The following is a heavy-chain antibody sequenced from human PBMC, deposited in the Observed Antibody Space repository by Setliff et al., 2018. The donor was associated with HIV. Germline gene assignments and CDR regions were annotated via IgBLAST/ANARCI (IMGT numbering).Heavy chain of an antibody. CDR3: ARDRILVSNNFWYFDL. Sequence: SETLSLTCTVSGGSINSGAYYWSWIRQLPGKGLEYIGHVYYNGNTYYTPSLRSRVSISIDTSKNQFSLKLNSLTAADTAVYYCARDRILVSNNFWYFDLWGRGTLVTV. CDR2: VYYNGNT. V-gene: IGHV4-31*03. CDR1: GGSINSGAYY. J-gene: IGHJ2*01. D-gene: IGHD3-22*01.